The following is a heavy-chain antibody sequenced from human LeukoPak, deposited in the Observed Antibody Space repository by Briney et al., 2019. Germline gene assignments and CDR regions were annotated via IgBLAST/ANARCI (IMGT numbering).Heavy chain of an antibody. V-gene: IGHV1-18*04. CDR3: ARDTTEVAAAGRIDY. CDR1: GYTFTSYG. Sequence: GASVKVSCKASGYTFTSYGISWVRQAPGQGLEWMGWISAYNGNTNYAQKLQGRVTMTTDTSTSTACMELRSLRSDDTAVYYCARDTTEVAAAGRIDYWGQGTLVTVSS. D-gene: IGHD6-13*01. CDR2: ISAYNGNT. J-gene: IGHJ4*02.